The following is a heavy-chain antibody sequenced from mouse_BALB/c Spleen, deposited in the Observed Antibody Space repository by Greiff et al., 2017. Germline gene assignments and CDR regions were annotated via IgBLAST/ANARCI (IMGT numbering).Heavy chain of an antibody. CDR1: GYTFTSYW. J-gene: IGHJ3*01. CDR3: ASYGNYDWFAY. Sequence: EVQLQQSGTVLARPGASVKMSCKASGYTFTSYWMHWVNQRPGQGLEWIGAIYPGNSDTSYNQKFKGKAKLTAVTSNSPAYMELSSLTNEDSAVYYCASYGNYDWFAYWGQGTLVTVSA. V-gene: IGHV1-5*01. CDR2: IYPGNSDT. D-gene: IGHD2-1*01.